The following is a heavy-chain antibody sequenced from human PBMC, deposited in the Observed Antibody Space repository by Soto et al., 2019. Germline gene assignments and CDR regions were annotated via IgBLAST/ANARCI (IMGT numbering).Heavy chain of an antibody. CDR2: IYYSGST. V-gene: IGHV4-39*01. J-gene: IGHJ4*02. CDR1: GGSISSSSYY. CDR3: ARGNEGYCSSTSCYAFDY. D-gene: IGHD2-2*01. Sequence: QLQLQESGPGLVKPSETLSLTCTVSGGSISSSSYYWGWIRQPPGKGLEWIGSIYYSGSTYYNPSLKSRVTISVDTSKNQFSLKLSSVTAADTAVYYCARGNEGYCSSTSCYAFDYWGQGTLVTVSS.